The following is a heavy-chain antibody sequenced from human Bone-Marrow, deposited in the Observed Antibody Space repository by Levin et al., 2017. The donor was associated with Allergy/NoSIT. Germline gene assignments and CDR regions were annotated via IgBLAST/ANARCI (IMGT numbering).Heavy chain of an antibody. V-gene: IGHV3-15*01. D-gene: IGHD5-18*01. CDR3: VAEGWMQIWFFHH. CDR1: RFTFAQAW. CDR2: IKSKADGETT. J-gene: IGHJ4*02. Sequence: PGGSLRLSCAVSRFTFAQAWMSWVRQAPGKGLELVGRIKSKADGETTDYAAPVKGRFTISRDDSKNTLYLQMNSLKTEDTAVYFCVAEGWMQIWFFHHWGQGTLVAVSS.